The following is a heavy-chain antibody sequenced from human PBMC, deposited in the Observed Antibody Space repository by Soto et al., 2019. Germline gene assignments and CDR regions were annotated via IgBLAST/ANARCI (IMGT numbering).Heavy chain of an antibody. D-gene: IGHD3-3*01. J-gene: IGHJ6*04. V-gene: IGHV4-59*01. Sequence: QVQRQESGPGLVKPSETLSLTCTVPGDSISSYYWSWIRQPPGKGLEWIGYTYYIGTTHYNPSRKCRVTIAVDTSKNQFSLRLSSVTAADTAVYYCASGRRSEGGGDFWVWGKGTTVTVSS. CDR1: GDSISSYY. CDR3: ASGRRSEGGGDFWV. CDR2: TYYIGTT.